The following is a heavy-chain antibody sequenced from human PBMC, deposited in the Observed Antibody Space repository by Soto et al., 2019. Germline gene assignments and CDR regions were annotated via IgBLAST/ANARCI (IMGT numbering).Heavy chain of an antibody. V-gene: IGHV4-39*01. Sequence: LSLTCTVSGGSVTNSSYYWGWIRHSPGKGLEWIGSVYYRGRSYSKSSVKSRVTISVDTSKNRFSLSLNSVTASDTAVYFCVSQRTTVPTQAYFDYWGPGALVTVSS. CDR3: VSQRTTVPTQAYFDY. J-gene: IGHJ4*02. CDR2: VYYRGRS. CDR1: GGSVTNSSYY. D-gene: IGHD4-17*01.